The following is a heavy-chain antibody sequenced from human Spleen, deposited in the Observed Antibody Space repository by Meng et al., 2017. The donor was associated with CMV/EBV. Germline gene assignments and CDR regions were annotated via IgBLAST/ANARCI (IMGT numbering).Heavy chain of an antibody. Sequence: GGSLRLSCAASGFTFDDYGMSWVRQAPGKGLEWVSGINWNGGSTSYAQKFQGRVTMTRDTSTSTVYMELSSLRSEDTAVYYCASEEDDFWSGYYSAWGQGTLVTVSS. J-gene: IGHJ5*02. CDR2: INWNGGST. V-gene: IGHV3-20*04. CDR1: GFTFDDYG. CDR3: ASEEDDFWSGYYSA. D-gene: IGHD3-3*01.